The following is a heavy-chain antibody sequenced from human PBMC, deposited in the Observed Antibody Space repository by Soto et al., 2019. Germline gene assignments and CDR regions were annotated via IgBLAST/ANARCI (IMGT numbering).Heavy chain of an antibody. D-gene: IGHD3-22*01. Sequence: QVQLVQSGAEVKKPGASVKVSCKASGYTFTNYGFSWVRQAPGQGLEWMGWISAYNGNTNYAPKLQCRVTLTTDTDTSTAYMELRSLRSNDTAVYYCARDRQYYYDSSAYPGFDSWGQGTLVTVSS. V-gene: IGHV1-18*01. CDR3: ARDRQYYYDSSAYPGFDS. J-gene: IGHJ4*02. CDR1: GYTFTNYG. CDR2: ISAYNGNT.